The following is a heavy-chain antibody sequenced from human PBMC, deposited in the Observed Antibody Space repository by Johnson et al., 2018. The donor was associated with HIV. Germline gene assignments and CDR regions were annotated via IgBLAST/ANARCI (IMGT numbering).Heavy chain of an antibody. D-gene: IGHD5-12*01. V-gene: IGHV3-64*01. CDR1: GFTFSSYD. CDR2: ISSNGGST. Sequence: VQLVESGGGLVQPGGSLRLSCAASGFTFSSYDMHWVRQAPGKGLEYVSAISSNGGSTYYANSVEGRFTISRDNTKNTLYLKRSSLEAEDTAVYDCARGGYSGYDAFDIWGQGTMVTVSS. J-gene: IGHJ3*02. CDR3: ARGGYSGYDAFDI.